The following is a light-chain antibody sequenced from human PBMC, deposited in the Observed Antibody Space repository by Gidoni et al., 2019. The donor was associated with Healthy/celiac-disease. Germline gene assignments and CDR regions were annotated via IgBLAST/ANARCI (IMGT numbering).Light chain of an antibody. J-gene: IGLJ3*02. CDR3: AAWDDSLNGWV. CDR1: SSNIGSNT. Sequence: QSVLTQPPSASGTPGQGVPIACSGSSSNIGSNTVNWYQQLPGTAPKLLIYSNNQRPSGVPDRFSGSKSGTSASLAISGLQSEDEADYYGAAWDDSLNGWVFGGGTKLTVL. V-gene: IGLV1-44*01. CDR2: SNN.